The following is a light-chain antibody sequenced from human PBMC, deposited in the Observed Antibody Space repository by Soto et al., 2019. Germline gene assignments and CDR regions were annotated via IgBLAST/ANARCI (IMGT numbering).Light chain of an antibody. CDR2: AAS. V-gene: IGKV1-39*01. CDR3: QQGYSTPLT. CDR1: QSISTF. Sequence: DLQMTQSPSSLSASVGDRVTITCRASQSISTFLNWYQQKPGKAPKLLIYAASSLESGVPSRFNGSGSGTDFTLTISSLQPEDFATYYCQQGYSTPLTFGGGTKVEIK. J-gene: IGKJ4*01.